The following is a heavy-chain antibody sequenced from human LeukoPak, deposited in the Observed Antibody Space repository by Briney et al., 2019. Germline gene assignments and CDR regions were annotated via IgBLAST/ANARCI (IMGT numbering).Heavy chain of an antibody. J-gene: IGHJ4*02. D-gene: IGHD2-2*02. CDR1: GGTFSSYA. Sequence: SVKVSCKASGGTFSSYAISWVRQAPGQGLEWMGGIIPIFGTANYAQKFQGRVTITADESTSTAYMELSSLRSEDTAVYYCAKFGSGYCSSTSCYTGRGYYFDYWGQGTLVTVSS. CDR2: IIPIFGTA. V-gene: IGHV1-69*13. CDR3: AKFGSGYCSSTSCYTGRGYYFDY.